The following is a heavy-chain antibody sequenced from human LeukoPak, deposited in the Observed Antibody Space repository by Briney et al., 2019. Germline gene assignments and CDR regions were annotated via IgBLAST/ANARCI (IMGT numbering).Heavy chain of an antibody. CDR1: GFTFSSYG. J-gene: IGHJ3*02. CDR2: IRYDGSNK. D-gene: IGHD6-19*01. Sequence: GGSLRLSCAASGFTFSSYGMHWLRQAPGKGLEWVAFIRYDGSNKYYADSVKGRFTISRDNSKNTLYLQMNSLRAEDTAVYYCANGIAVAGKVAFDIWGQGTMVTVSS. V-gene: IGHV3-30*02. CDR3: ANGIAVAGKVAFDI.